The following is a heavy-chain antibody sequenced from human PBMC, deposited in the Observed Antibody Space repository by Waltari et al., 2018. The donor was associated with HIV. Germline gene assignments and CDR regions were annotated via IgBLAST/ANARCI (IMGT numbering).Heavy chain of an antibody. Sequence: ELQLVVSGGGLVQPGRSLRLSCAASGFIVENFPMHWVRQAPGKGLEWVSGISSNSKNKIYADSVKGRFTISRDNARDSLYLHMNSLRPEDTAFYYCACSDEYYGGDGGAFDIWGPGTMVTVFS. CDR1: GFIVENFP. CDR2: ISSNSKNK. V-gene: IGHV3-9*01. D-gene: IGHD2-21*02. CDR3: ACSDEYYGGDGGAFDI. J-gene: IGHJ3*02.